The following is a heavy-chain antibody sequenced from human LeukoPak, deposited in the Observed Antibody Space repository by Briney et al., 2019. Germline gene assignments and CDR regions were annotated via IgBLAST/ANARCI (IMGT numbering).Heavy chain of an antibody. V-gene: IGHV4-34*01. CDR3: ARSGSSSWYEVFDY. Sequence: SETLSLTCAVYGGSFSTYYWSWIRQPPGKGLEWIGEINHSGRTNYNPSLKSRVTISVDTSKNQFSLKLSSVTAADTAVYYCARSGSSSWYEVFDYWGQGTLVTVSS. D-gene: IGHD6-13*01. CDR2: INHSGRT. J-gene: IGHJ4*02. CDR1: GGSFSTYY.